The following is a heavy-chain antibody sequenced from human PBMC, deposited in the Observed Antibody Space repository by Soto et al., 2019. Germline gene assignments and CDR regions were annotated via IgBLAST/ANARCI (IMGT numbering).Heavy chain of an antibody. V-gene: IGHV3-23*01. CDR1: GFTFGDYA. CDR3: TKANRYCSGANCFTFDY. Sequence: PGGSLRLSCRASGFTFGDYAGSWVRQAPGKGLEWASTFSSSGGGTYYADSVKGRFTISRDNSKNTLYLQMNSLRAEDTAVYYCTKANRYCSGANCFTFDYWGLGTLVTVSS. J-gene: IGHJ4*02. D-gene: IGHD2-15*01. CDR2: FSSSGGGT.